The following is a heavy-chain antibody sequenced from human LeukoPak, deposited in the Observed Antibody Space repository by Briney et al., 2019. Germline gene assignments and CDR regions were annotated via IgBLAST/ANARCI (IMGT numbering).Heavy chain of an antibody. CDR3: VRLVGNSWLDY. V-gene: IGHV6-1*01. CDR2: TYYRSQWYN. CDR1: GDDVSTNKAT. Sequence: SQTLSLTCAISGDDVSTNKATLNWIRQSPSRGLEWLGSTYYRSQWYNDYAVSVKSRINTTPDTSTNQFSLHLNSVTPDDTAVYYCVRLVGNSWLDYWGQGTLVTVSS. J-gene: IGHJ4*02. D-gene: IGHD6-13*01.